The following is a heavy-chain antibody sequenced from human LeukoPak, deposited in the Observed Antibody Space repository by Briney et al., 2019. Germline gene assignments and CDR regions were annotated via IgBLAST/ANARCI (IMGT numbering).Heavy chain of an antibody. CDR2: IHYSGTT. J-gene: IGHJ4*02. Sequence: PSETLSLTCAVSGGSISSSSYYWGWIRQPPGKGLEWIGSIHYSGTTYYNPSLKSRVTIFVDTSKNQFSLRLSSVTAADTAVYYCARQAAGGAAGTFFDYWGQGTLVTVSS. D-gene: IGHD6-13*01. V-gene: IGHV4-39*01. CDR1: GGSISSSSYY. CDR3: ARQAAGGAAGTFFDY.